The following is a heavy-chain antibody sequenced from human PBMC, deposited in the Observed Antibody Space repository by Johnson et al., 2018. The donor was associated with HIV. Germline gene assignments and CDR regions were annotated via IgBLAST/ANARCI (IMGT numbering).Heavy chain of an antibody. CDR1: GFTFSNAW. J-gene: IGHJ3*02. Sequence: EVQLVESGGGLVKPGGSLRLSCAASGFTFSNAWMSWVRQAPGKGLEWVGRIKSKTDGGTTDYAAPVKGRFTISRDDSKNTLYLQMNSLKTEDPAVYYGTTQQRADAFDIWGQGTMVTVSS. CDR3: TTQQRADAFDI. CDR2: IKSKTDGGTT. V-gene: IGHV3-15*01. D-gene: IGHD6-13*01.